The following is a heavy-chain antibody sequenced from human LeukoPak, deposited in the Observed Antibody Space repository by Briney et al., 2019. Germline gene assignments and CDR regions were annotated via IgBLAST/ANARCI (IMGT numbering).Heavy chain of an antibody. CDR3: AKDRSSWPDY. J-gene: IGHJ4*02. D-gene: IGHD6-13*01. Sequence: PGRSLRLSCAASGFTFSNYAMHWVRQAPGKGLEWVAVISYDGSNKYYADSVKGRFTISRDNSKNTLYLQMNSLRAEDTAVYYCAKDRSSWPDYWGQGTLVTVSS. V-gene: IGHV3-30*04. CDR2: ISYDGSNK. CDR1: GFTFSNYA.